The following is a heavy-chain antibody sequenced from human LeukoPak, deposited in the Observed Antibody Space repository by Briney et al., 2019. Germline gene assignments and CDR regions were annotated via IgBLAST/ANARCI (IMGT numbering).Heavy chain of an antibody. Sequence: ASVKVSCKTSGYTFTTYGITWVRQAPGRGLEWVGWISGYNGNTNTNSAQKFQGRVTMTTDTSTTTAYMELGSLRSDDTAVYYCARGRCTNGVCFHGMDVWGQGTTVTVSS. CDR3: ARGRCTNGVCFHGMDV. D-gene: IGHD2-8*01. CDR2: ISGYNGNT. V-gene: IGHV1-18*01. J-gene: IGHJ6*02. CDR1: GYTFTTYG.